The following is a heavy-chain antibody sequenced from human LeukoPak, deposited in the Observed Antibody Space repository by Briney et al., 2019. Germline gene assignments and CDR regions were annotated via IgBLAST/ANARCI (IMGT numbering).Heavy chain of an antibody. CDR1: GGSFRGYY. V-gene: IGHV4-34*01. CDR2: INHSGST. D-gene: IGHD3-22*01. Sequence: SETLSLTCAVYGGSFRGYYWSWIRQPPGKGLEWIGEINHSGSTNYNPSLKSRVTISADMSKNQFSLKLSSVTAADTAVYYCARSHYYDSSGSHNNWFDPWGQGTLVTVSS. J-gene: IGHJ5*02. CDR3: ARSHYYDSSGSHNNWFDP.